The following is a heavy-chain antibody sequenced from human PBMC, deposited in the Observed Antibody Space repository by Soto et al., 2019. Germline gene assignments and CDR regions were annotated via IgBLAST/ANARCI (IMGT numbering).Heavy chain of an antibody. V-gene: IGHV4-30-4*01. D-gene: IGHD5-12*01. CDR3: ARRRGYDWDWYFDL. J-gene: IGHJ2*01. CDR2: IYYSGST. Sequence: QVQLQESGPGLVKPSQTLSLTCTVSGGSISSGDYYWSWIRQPPGKGLEWIGYIYYSGSTYYNASLKSRVTISVDTSKKQFSLKLSSVTAADTAVYYCARRRGYDWDWYFDLWGRGTLVTVSS. CDR1: GGSISSGDYY.